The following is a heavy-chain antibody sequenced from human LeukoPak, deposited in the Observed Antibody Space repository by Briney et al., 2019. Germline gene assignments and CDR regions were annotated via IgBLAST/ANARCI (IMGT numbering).Heavy chain of an antibody. CDR2: ISSSGSAI. D-gene: IGHD4-17*01. V-gene: IGHV3-11*04. CDR1: GFTFSDYY. J-gene: IGHJ5*02. CDR3: ARDYDGDYGRGWFDP. Sequence: PGGSLRLSCAASGFTFSDYYMSWIRQAPGKGLEWVSYISSSGSAIYYADSVKGRFTISRDNAKNSLFLQMNSLRADDTAVYYCARDYDGDYGRGWFDPWGQGTLVTVSS.